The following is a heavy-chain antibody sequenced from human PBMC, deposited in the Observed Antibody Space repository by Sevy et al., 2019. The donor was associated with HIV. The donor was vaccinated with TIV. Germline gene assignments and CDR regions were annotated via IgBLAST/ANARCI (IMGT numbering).Heavy chain of an antibody. CDR2: ISSSSSTI. Sequence: GGSLRLSCAASGFTFSSYSMNWVRQAPGKGLEWVSYISSSSSTIYYADSVKGRFTISRDNAKNSLYLQMNSLRDEYTAVYYCARDSSAYDYDYVWGSYRYFGFDYWGQGTLVTVSS. J-gene: IGHJ4*02. D-gene: IGHD3-16*02. V-gene: IGHV3-48*02. CDR1: GFTFSSYS. CDR3: ARDSSAYDYDYVWGSYRYFGFDY.